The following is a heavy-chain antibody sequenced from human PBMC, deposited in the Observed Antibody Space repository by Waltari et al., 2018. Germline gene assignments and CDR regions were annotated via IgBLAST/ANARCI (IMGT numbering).Heavy chain of an antibody. D-gene: IGHD3-22*01. CDR1: GCNFISYA. CDR3: ARHLYSIDYLELAK. J-gene: IGHJ4*02. Sequence: EEPLLESGGGLAQPGGSMRLSCAASGCNFISYARSWVRQAPGKGLEWVSGISDSGVITKYADSVKGRFTGSRDNSKNTVFLHLNSLRAEDTAIYYCARHLYSIDYLELAKWGQGTLVTVSS. V-gene: IGHV3-23*01. CDR2: ISDSGVIT.